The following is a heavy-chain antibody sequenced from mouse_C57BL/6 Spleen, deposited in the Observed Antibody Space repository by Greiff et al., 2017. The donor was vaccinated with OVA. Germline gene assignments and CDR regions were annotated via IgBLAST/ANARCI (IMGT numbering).Heavy chain of an antibody. D-gene: IGHD2-1*01. J-gene: IGHJ2*01. Sequence: QVQLQQPGAELVRPGSSVKLSCKASGYTFTSYWMHWVKQRPIQGLEWIGNIDPSDSETHYNQKFKDKATLTVDKSSSTAYMQLSSLTSEDSAVYYCAREGGYGNDYWGQGTTLTVSS. V-gene: IGHV1-52*01. CDR1: GYTFTSYW. CDR3: AREGGYGNDY. CDR2: IDPSDSET.